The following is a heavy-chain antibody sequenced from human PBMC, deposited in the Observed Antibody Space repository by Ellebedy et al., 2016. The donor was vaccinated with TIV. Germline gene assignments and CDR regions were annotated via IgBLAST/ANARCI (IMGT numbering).Heavy chain of an antibody. J-gene: IGHJ4*02. V-gene: IGHV3-23*01. CDR3: AKGRGGGSDSPTPRYYFDY. D-gene: IGHD2/OR15-2a*01. CDR1: GFNFSSYA. Sequence: GESLKISCAASGFNFSSYAMSWVRQAPGKGLEWVSSMSNTGSRTYYADSVEGRFIISRDNSKRTLFLQMNSLRAEDTAIYYCAKGRGGGSDSPTPRYYFDYWGRGTLVTVSS. CDR2: MSNTGSRT.